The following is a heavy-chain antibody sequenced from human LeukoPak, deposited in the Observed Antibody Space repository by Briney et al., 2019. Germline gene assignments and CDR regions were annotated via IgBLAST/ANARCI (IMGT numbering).Heavy chain of an antibody. CDR1: GGSFSGYY. D-gene: IGHD6-13*01. J-gene: IGHJ4*02. V-gene: IGHV4-34*01. CDR3: ARLVPPGTVDY. Sequence: SETLSLTCAVYGGSFSGYYWSWIRQPPGKGLEWIGEINHSGSTNYNPSLKSRVTISVDTSKNQFSLKLSSVTAADTAVYYCARLVPPGTVDYWGQGTLVTVSS. CDR2: INHSGST.